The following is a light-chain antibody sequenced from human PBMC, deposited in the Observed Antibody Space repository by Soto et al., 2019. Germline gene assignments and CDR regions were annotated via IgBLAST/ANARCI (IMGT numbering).Light chain of an antibody. CDR2: DAS. CDR1: QSVTRY. Sequence: EIVLTQSPATLSLSPGERATLSCRASQSVTRYLAWYQQKCGQAPRLLIYDASNRATGIPARFSGSGSGTDFTLTISSLEPEDFAVYYCQQSSNWPRTFGQGTKVDIK. V-gene: IGKV3-11*01. J-gene: IGKJ1*01. CDR3: QQSSNWPRT.